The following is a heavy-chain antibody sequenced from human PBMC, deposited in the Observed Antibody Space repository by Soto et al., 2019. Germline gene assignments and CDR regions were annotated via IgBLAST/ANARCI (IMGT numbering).Heavy chain of an antibody. CDR1: GYTFTSYD. J-gene: IGHJ6*03. CDR2: MNPNSGNT. CDR3: ARPTPHYDILTGYYIGYYYYYMDV. D-gene: IGHD3-9*01. Sequence: ASVKVSCKASGYTFTSYDINWVRQATGQGLEWMGWMNPNSGNTGYAQKFQGRVTMTRNTSISTAYMELSSLRSEDTAVYYCARPTPHYDILTGYYIGYYYYYMDVWGKGTTVTVSS. V-gene: IGHV1-8*01.